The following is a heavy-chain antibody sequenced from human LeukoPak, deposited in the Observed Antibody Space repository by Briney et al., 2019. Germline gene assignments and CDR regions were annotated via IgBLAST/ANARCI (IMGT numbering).Heavy chain of an antibody. CDR1: GFTFSSYA. Sequence: GGSLRLSCAASGFTFSSYAMHWVRQAPGKGLEWVATTTFDVSNKYYADSVKGRFTISRDNSKNTLYLQMNSLRTEDTAVYSCARGYCTSTSCYNDYWGQGTLVTVSS. J-gene: IGHJ4*02. CDR3: ARGYCTSTSCYNDY. D-gene: IGHD2-2*02. CDR2: TTFDVSNK. V-gene: IGHV3-30*04.